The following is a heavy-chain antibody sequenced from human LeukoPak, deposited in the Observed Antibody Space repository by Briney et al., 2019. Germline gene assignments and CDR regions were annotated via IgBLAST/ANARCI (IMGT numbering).Heavy chain of an antibody. CDR2: ITYSGYT. J-gene: IGHJ1*01. Sequence: PSETLSLTCIVSDGSTSTYNWNWIRQPPGKGLEWIGHITYSGYTTYNPSLKSRVTISVDMSKKQFSLKPTSVTAADTAMYFCTNIPRSGRYWGYFEDWGQGTLVTVS. D-gene: IGHD6-19*01. CDR1: DGSTSTYN. CDR3: TNIPRSGRYWGYFED. V-gene: IGHV4-59*01.